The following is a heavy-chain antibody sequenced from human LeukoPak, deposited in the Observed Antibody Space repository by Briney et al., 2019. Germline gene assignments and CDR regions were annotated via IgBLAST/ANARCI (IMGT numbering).Heavy chain of an antibody. V-gene: IGHV5-10-1*01. J-gene: IGHJ4*02. CDR1: GYSFSNYW. CDR3: ARHRDCSSGACYPDY. D-gene: IGHD2-15*01. CDR2: IAPSDSYT. Sequence: GESLKISCKGSGYSFSNYWISWVRQMPGKGLEWMGRIAPSDSYTNYSPSFQGHVTISADKSISTAYLQWSGLKASDTAMYYCARHRDCSSGACYPDYWGQGTLVTVSP.